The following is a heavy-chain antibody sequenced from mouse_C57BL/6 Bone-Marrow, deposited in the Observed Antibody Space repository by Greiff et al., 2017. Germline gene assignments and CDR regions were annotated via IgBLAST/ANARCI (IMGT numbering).Heavy chain of an antibody. CDR1: GFTFSDYG. Sequence: EVQGVESGGGLVKPGGSLKLSCAASGFTFSDYGMHWVRQAPEKGLEWVAYISSGSSTIYYADTVKGRFTISRDNAKNTLFLQMTSLRSEDTAMYYCARAMITTGYYYAMDYWGQGTSVTVSS. CDR2: ISSGSSTI. D-gene: IGHD2-4*01. CDR3: ARAMITTGYYYAMDY. J-gene: IGHJ4*01. V-gene: IGHV5-17*01.